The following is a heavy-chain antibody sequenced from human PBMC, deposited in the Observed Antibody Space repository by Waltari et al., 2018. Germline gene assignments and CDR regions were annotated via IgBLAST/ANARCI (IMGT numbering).Heavy chain of an antibody. J-gene: IGHJ4*02. CDR2: ISSSVSTI. Sequence: EVQLVESGGGLVQPGGSLRLSCAASGFTFSSYEMNWVRQAPGKGLEWVSDISSSVSTIDYADSVKGRFTISRDNAKNSLYMQMNSLRAEDTAVYYCARGLGPLDYWGQGTLVSVSS. V-gene: IGHV3-48*03. D-gene: IGHD6-19*01. CDR1: GFTFSSYE. CDR3: ARGLGPLDY.